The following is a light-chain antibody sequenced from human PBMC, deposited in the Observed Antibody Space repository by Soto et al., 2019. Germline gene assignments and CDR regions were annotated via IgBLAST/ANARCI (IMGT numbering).Light chain of an antibody. CDR3: QQNYSTPLA. CDR1: QSISRD. V-gene: IGKV1-39*01. J-gene: IGKJ4*01. CDR2: AAS. Sequence: IQMTQSPFSLSASVGDRVTITCRASQSISRDLNWYQQKPGKAPNLLIYAASTLESGVPSRFSGSGSGTDFTLTISSLQLEDFATYYCQQNYSTPLAFGGGTKV.